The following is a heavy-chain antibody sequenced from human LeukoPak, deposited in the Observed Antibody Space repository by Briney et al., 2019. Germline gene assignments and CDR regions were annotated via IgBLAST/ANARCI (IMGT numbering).Heavy chain of an antibody. D-gene: IGHD3-9*01. V-gene: IGHV3-21*04. CDR3: ASSASLLRYFDRFDY. CDR1: GFTFSSYS. CDR2: ISSSSSYI. Sequence: GGSLRLSCAASGFTFSSYSMNWVRQAPGKGLEWVSSISSSSSYIYYADSVKGRFTISRDNSKNTLYLQMNSLRAEDTAVYYCASSASLLRYFDRFDYWGQGTLVTVSS. J-gene: IGHJ4*02.